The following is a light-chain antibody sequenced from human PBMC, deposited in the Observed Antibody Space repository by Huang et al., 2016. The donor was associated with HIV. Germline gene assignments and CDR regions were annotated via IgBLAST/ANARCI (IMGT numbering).Light chain of an antibody. V-gene: IGKV1-12*01. J-gene: IGKJ5*01. CDR1: QDISSW. Sequence: IQLTQSPSSVSASEGDTVRITCRASQDISSWLAWYQQKQRADPTLLIQSTSILPSGVPSIFNVIGSGTDSCLTINRLWPYDFATYYCQQANMYPRSFGQGTRLDIK. CDR3: QQANMYPRS. CDR2: STS.